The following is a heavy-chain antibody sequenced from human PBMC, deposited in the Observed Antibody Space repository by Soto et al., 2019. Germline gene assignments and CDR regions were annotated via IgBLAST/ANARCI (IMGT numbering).Heavy chain of an antibody. CDR2: ISSSSSYI. CDR1: GFTFSSYS. D-gene: IGHD5-18*01. Sequence: GGSLRLSCAASGFTFSSYSMNWVRQAPGKGLEWVSSISSSSSYIYYADSVKGRFTISRDNAKNSLYLQMNSLRAEDTAVYYCARDVTAMDVFDYWGQGTLVTVSS. CDR3: ARDVTAMDVFDY. J-gene: IGHJ4*02. V-gene: IGHV3-21*01.